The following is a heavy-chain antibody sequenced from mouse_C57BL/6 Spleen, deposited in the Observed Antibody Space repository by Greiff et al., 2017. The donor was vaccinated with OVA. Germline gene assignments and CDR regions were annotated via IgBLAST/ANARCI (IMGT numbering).Heavy chain of an antibody. V-gene: IGHV1-7*01. J-gene: IGHJ2*01. CDR2: INPSSGYT. CDR3: ARGSGRYFDY. Sequence: VQLQQSGPELAKPGASVKLSCKASGYSFTSYWMHWVKQSPGQGLEWIGYINPSSGYTTYNQKFKDKATLTADKSSRTAYMQLSSLTYEDSAVYDCARGSGRYFDYWGQGTTLTVSS. D-gene: IGHD4-1*01. CDR1: GYSFTSYW.